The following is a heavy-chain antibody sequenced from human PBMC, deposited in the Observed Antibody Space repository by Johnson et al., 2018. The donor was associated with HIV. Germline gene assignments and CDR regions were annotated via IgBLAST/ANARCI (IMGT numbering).Heavy chain of an antibody. CDR1: GFTFCRYA. Sequence: QVQLVESGGGLVQPGGSLRLSCAASGFTFCRYAMHGVRQAPGKGLEWVAVISYDGSNKYYADSVKGRFTISRDNSKNTLYLQMNSLSAEDTAVNYCASSWGNAFDIWGQGTRVTVSS. V-gene: IGHV3-30*04. CDR3: ASSWGNAFDI. CDR2: ISYDGSNK. J-gene: IGHJ3*02. D-gene: IGHD7-27*01.